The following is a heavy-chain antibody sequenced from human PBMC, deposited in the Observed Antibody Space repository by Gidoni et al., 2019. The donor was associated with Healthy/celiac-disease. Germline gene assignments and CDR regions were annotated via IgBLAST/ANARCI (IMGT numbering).Heavy chain of an antibody. V-gene: IGHV4-61*02. CDR2: IYTSGST. Sequence: QVQLQESGPGMVTPSQTLSLPCTVSGGSISSGSYYWSWIRQPAGKGLEWIGRIYTSGSTNYNPSLKSRVTISVDTSKNQFSLKLSSVTAADTAVYYCARGVEDGYNLAVDAFDIWGQGTMVTVSS. J-gene: IGHJ3*02. CDR3: ARGVEDGYNLAVDAFDI. D-gene: IGHD5-12*01. CDR1: GGSISSGSYY.